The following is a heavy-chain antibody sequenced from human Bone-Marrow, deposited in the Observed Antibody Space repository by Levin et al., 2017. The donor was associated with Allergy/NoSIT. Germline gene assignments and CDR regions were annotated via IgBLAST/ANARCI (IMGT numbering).Heavy chain of an antibody. CDR3: ATYEYWSGFLDY. V-gene: IGHV1-2*02. CDR1: GYNFIDYY. Sequence: ASVKVSCKASGYNFIDYYMHWVRQAPGQGLEWMGWINPSSGDTKFAQRFQGRITLTRDSSINTVYMQLSSLRSDDTAVFYCATYEYWSGFLDYWGQGTLLTVSS. J-gene: IGHJ4*02. D-gene: IGHD3-3*01. CDR2: INPSSGDT.